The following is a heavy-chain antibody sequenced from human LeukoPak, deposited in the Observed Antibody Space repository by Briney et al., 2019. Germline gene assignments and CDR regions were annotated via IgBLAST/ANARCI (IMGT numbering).Heavy chain of an antibody. CDR3: ATSIVVASATRGNPPPYHYYYGMDV. V-gene: IGHV4-34*01. D-gene: IGHD2-2*01. J-gene: IGHJ6*02. CDR2: INHSGST. CDR1: GGSFSGYY. Sequence: SETLSLTCAVYGGSFSGYYWSWIRQPPGKGLEWIGEINHSGSTNYNPSLKSRVTISVDTSKNQFSLKLSSVTAADTAVYYCATSIVVASATRGNPPPYHYYYGMDVWGQGTTVTVSS.